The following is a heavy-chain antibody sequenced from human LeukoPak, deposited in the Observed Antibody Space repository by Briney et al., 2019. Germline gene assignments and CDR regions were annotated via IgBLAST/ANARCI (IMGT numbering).Heavy chain of an antibody. V-gene: IGHV3-33*08. CDR2: IGSDGTTK. CDR3: ARASPLAARPGGGDY. D-gene: IGHD6-6*01. CDR1: GFTFSDYW. Sequence: GGSLRLSCAASGFTFSDYWMSWVRQAPGKGLEWVAFIGSDGTTKYYADSVKGRFTISRDNSKNTLYLQMNSLRAEDTAVYYCARASPLAARPGGGDYWGQGTLVTVSS. J-gene: IGHJ4*02.